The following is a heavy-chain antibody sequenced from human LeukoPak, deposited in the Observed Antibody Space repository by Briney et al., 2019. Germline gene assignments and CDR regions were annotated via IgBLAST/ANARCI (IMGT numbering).Heavy chain of an antibody. CDR3: ARVDSSSWYGGNYFDY. CDR2: IYTSGRT. CDR1: GGSISSYY. V-gene: IGHV4-4*07. Sequence: PSETLSLTCTVSGGSISSYYWSWIRQPAGKGLEWIGRIYTSGRTNYNPSLKSRVTMSVDTSKNQFSLKLSSVTAADTAVYYWARVDSSSWYGGNYFDYWGQGTLVTVSS. D-gene: IGHD6-13*01. J-gene: IGHJ4*02.